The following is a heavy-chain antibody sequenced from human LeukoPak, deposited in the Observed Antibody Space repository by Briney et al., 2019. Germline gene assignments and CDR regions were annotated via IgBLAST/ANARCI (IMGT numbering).Heavy chain of an antibody. J-gene: IGHJ4*02. CDR2: INWNSGSI. V-gene: IGHV3-9*01. D-gene: IGHD3-22*01. CDR3: AKGTGGYYGPFDS. CDR1: GFTFDGSA. Sequence: GRSLRLSCAASGFTFDGSALFWVRQAPGKGLEYVSGINWNSGSIDYADSVKGRFTTSRDNAKSSLYLQMNSLRVEDTAVYYCAKGTGGYYGPFDSWGQGTLVTVSS.